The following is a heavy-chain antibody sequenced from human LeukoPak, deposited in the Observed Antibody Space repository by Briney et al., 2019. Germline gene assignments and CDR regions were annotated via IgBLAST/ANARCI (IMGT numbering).Heavy chain of an antibody. CDR3: ASEIKLLWFGESGTDV. CDR2: ISYDGSNK. J-gene: IGHJ6*02. Sequence: GGSLRLSCAASGFTFSSYAMHWVRQAPGKGLEWVAVISYDGSNKYYADSVKGRFTISRDNSKNTLYLQMNSLRAEDTAVYYCASEIKLLWFGESGTDVWGQGTTVTVSS. CDR1: GFTFSSYA. D-gene: IGHD3-10*01. V-gene: IGHV3-30-3*01.